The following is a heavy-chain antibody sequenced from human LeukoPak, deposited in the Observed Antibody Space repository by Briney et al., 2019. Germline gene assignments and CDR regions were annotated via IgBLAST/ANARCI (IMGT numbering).Heavy chain of an antibody. CDR3: ARGGRKDALDY. CDR1: GFTFSDYY. V-gene: IGHV3-11*06. D-gene: IGHD1-14*01. Sequence: PGGSLRLSCAASGFTFSDYYMSWIRQAPGKGLEWVSYISGNSGYTNYADSVEGRFTISRDSAKSSLYLQMDILRAEDTAVYYCARGGRKDALDYWGQGTLVTVSS. J-gene: IGHJ4*02. CDR2: ISGNSGYT.